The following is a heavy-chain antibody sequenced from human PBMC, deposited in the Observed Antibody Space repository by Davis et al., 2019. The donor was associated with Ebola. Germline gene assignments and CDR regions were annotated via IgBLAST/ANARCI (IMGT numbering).Heavy chain of an antibody. CDR3: ARGGTTGTSY. CDR2: IYHSGST. J-gene: IGHJ4*02. CDR1: GGSISSSNW. D-gene: IGHD1-1*01. Sequence: SETLSLTCAVSGGSISSSNWWSWVRQPPGKGLEWIGEIYHSGSTNYNPSLKSRVTISVDTSKNHFSLKPSSVTAADTAVYYCARGGTTGTSYWGQGTLVTVSS. V-gene: IGHV4-4*02.